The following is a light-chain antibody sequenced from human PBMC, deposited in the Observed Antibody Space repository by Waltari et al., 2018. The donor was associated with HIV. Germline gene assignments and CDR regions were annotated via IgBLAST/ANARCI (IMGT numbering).Light chain of an antibody. J-gene: IGKJ3*01. CDR3: QQYDNLPFT. Sequence: DIQMTQSPSSLSASVGDRVTITCQASQDISKYLNWYQQKPGKAPKLLIYDASNLETGVPSRFSGSGSGTDFTFTISSLQPEDITTYYCQQYDNLPFTFGPGTKVDIK. CDR2: DAS. V-gene: IGKV1-33*01. CDR1: QDISKY.